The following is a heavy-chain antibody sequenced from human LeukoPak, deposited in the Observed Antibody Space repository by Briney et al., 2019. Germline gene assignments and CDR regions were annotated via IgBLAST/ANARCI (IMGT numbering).Heavy chain of an antibody. J-gene: IGHJ6*03. CDR2: IYYSGST. Sequence: SETLSLTCTVSGGSISSYYWSWIRQPPGKGLEWIGYIYYSGSTNYNPSLKSRVTISVDTSKNQFSLKLSSVTAADTAVYYCARYRPYYDIMTGYYKSDYYYYMDVWGQGTLVTVSS. CDR3: ARYRPYYDIMTGYYKSDYYYYMDV. D-gene: IGHD3-9*01. V-gene: IGHV4-59*01. CDR1: GGSISSYY.